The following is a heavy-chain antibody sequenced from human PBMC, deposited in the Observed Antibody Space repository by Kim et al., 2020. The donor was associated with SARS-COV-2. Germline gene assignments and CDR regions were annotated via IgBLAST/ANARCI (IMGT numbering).Heavy chain of an antibody. CDR3: ARLRWFGELLQKGGAFDI. CDR1: GYSFTSYW. CDR2: IYPGDSDT. J-gene: IGHJ3*02. D-gene: IGHD3-10*01. V-gene: IGHV5-51*01. Sequence: GASLKISCKGSGYSFTSYWIGWVRQMPGKGLEWMGIIYPGDSDTRYSPSFQGQVTISADKSISTAYLHWSSLKASDTAMYYCARLRWFGELLQKGGAFDIWGQGTMATVSS.